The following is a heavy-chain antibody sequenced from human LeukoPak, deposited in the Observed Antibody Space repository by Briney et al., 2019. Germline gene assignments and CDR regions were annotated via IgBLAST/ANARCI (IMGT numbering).Heavy chain of an antibody. CDR3: ARGAFYDILTGYYFTLFDY. CDR1: GGSISSGGYY. D-gene: IGHD3-9*01. Sequence: PLETLSLTCTVSGGSISSGGYYWSWIRQHPGKGLEWIGYIYYSGSTYYNPSLKSRVTISVDTSKNQFSLKLSSVTAADTAVYYCARGAFYDILTGYYFTLFDYWGQGTLVTVSS. J-gene: IGHJ4*02. V-gene: IGHV4-31*03. CDR2: IYYSGST.